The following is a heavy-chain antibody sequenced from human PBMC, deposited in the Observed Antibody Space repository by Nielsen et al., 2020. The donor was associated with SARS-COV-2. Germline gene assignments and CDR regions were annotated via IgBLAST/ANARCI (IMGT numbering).Heavy chain of an antibody. D-gene: IGHD2-2*01. J-gene: IGHJ5*01. CDR3: ARAGAAVVPAALRWLDS. CDR1: GASISTYF. Sequence: SETLSLTCTFSGASISTYFWAWFRQPPGKGLEWIGNVYSTGTTNYNPSLKSRVAFSLDTSNSQFSLKLTSVTAADTAVYYCARAGAAVVPAALRWLDSWGQGILVTVSS. V-gene: IGHV4-59*12. CDR2: VYSTGTT.